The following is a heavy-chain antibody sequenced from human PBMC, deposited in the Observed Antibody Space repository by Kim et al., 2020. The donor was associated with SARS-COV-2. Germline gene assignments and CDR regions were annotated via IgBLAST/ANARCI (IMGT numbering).Heavy chain of an antibody. CDR3: ARAAGYSSSWGPSLSGMDV. Sequence: SETLSLTCTVSGGSISSYYWSWIRQPPGKGLEWIGYIYYSGSTNYNPSLKSRVTISVDTSKNQFSLKLSSVTAADTAVYYCARAAGYSSSWGPSLSGMDVWGQGTTVTVSS. CDR2: IYYSGST. J-gene: IGHJ6*02. CDR1: GGSISSYY. D-gene: IGHD6-13*01. V-gene: IGHV4-59*01.